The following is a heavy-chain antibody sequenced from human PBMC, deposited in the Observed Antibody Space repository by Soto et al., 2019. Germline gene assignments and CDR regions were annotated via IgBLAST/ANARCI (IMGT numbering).Heavy chain of an antibody. V-gene: IGHV5-51*01. J-gene: IGHJ6*02. CDR3: ARHRYYDSSGYYKYYYYYGMDV. Sequence: PGESLKISCKGSGYSFTSYWIGWVRQMPGKGLEWMGIIYPGDSDTRYSPSFQGQVTISADKSISTAYLQWSSLKASDTAMYYCARHRYYDSSGYYKYYYYYGMDVWGQGTTVTVSS. D-gene: IGHD3-22*01. CDR2: IYPGDSDT. CDR1: GYSFTSYW.